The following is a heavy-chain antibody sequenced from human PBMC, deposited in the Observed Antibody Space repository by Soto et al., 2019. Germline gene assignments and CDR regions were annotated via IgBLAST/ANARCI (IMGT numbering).Heavy chain of an antibody. CDR1: GFTFSDYY. CDR3: ASRFGGSRWNVFDY. J-gene: IGHJ4*02. V-gene: IGHV3-11*01. D-gene: IGHD2-15*01. CDR2: ISSSGSTI. Sequence: GGSMRLSCAASGFTFSDYYMSWIRQAPGKGLEWVSYISSSGSTIYYADSVKGRFTISRDNAKNSLYLQMNSLRAEDTAVYYCASRFGGSRWNVFDYWGQGTLVTVSS.